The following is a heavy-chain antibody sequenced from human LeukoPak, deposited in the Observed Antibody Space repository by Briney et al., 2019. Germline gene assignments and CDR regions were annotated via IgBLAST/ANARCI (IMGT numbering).Heavy chain of an antibody. CDR2: INPNSGGT. V-gene: IGHV1-2*02. CDR1: GYTFTGYY. D-gene: IGHD4-23*01. CDR3: ARDRGGSATVANYNWFDP. Sequence: GASVKVSCKASGYTFTGYYMHWVRQAPGQGLEWMGWINPNSGGTNYAQKFQGRVTMTRDTSISTAYMELSRLRSDDTAVYYCARDRGGSATVANYNWFDPWGQGTLVTVSS. J-gene: IGHJ5*02.